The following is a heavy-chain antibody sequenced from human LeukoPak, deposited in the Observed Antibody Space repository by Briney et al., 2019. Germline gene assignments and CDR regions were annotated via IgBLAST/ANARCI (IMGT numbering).Heavy chain of an antibody. Sequence: PGRSLRLSCAASGLSFSDYAMSWVRQAPGKGLEWVSSISGSGGSTYYADFVKDRASISRDNSKNTVYLRLNSLRAEDTAIYFCAKGGQNFDFWRFDYWGQGTVVTASS. CDR1: GLSFSDYA. V-gene: IGHV3-23*01. D-gene: IGHD3-3*01. CDR2: ISGSGGST. CDR3: AKGGQNFDFWRFDY. J-gene: IGHJ4*02.